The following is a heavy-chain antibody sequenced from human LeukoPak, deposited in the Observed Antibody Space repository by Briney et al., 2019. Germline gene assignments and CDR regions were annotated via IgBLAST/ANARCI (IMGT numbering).Heavy chain of an antibody. CDR2: INTNTGNP. V-gene: IGHV7-4-1*01. Sequence: ASVKVSCKASGYTFTSYAMNWVRQAPGQGLEWMGWINTNTGNPTYAQGFTGRFVFSLDTSVSTAYLQICSLKAEDTAVYYCARASDPYSGSYWPYLNPYYYYGMDVWGQGTTVTVSS. J-gene: IGHJ6*02. D-gene: IGHD1-26*01. CDR1: GYTFTSYA. CDR3: ARASDPYSGSYWPYLNPYYYYGMDV.